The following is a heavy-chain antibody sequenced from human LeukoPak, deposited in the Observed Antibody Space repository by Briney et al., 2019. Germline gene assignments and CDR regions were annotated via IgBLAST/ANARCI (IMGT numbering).Heavy chain of an antibody. CDR1: GYTFTSYG. Sequence: ASVKVSCKASGYTFTSYGISWVRQAPGQGLEWMGWISAYNGNTNYAQKLQGRVTMTTGTSTSTAYMELRSLRSDDTAVYYCARVSAATYYDYVWGSYRLHYFDYWGQGTLVTVSS. J-gene: IGHJ4*02. V-gene: IGHV1-18*01. CDR2: ISAYNGNT. D-gene: IGHD3-16*02. CDR3: ARVSAATYYDYVWGSYRLHYFDY.